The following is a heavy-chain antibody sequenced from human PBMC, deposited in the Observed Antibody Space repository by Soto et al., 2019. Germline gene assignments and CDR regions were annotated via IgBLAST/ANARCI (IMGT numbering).Heavy chain of an antibody. Sequence: QVQLQESGPGLVKPSGTLSLTCAVSGGSISSSNWWSWVRQPPGKGLEWIGEISHSGSTNYNPSLKSRVTISVDKSKNQFSLKLSSVTAADTAVYYCARNSRQLGANYYYYDGMDVWGQGTTVTVSS. D-gene: IGHD6-13*01. J-gene: IGHJ6*02. CDR3: ARNSRQLGANYYYYDGMDV. CDR1: GGSISSSNW. V-gene: IGHV4-4*02. CDR2: ISHSGST.